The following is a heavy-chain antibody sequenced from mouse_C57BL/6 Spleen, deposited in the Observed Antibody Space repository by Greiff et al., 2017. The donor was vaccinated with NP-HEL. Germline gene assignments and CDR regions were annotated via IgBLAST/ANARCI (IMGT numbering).Heavy chain of an antibody. D-gene: IGHD2-5*01. CDR2: IWRGGST. V-gene: IGHV2-5*01. CDR3: AKYSNSYWYFDV. CDR1: GFSLTSYG. J-gene: IGHJ1*03. Sequence: VKLQESGPGLVQPSQSLSITCTVSGFSLTSYGVHWVRQSPGKGLEWLGVIWRGGSTDYNAAFMSRLSITKDNSKSQVFFKMNSLQADDTAIYYCAKYSNSYWYFDVWGTGTTVTVSS.